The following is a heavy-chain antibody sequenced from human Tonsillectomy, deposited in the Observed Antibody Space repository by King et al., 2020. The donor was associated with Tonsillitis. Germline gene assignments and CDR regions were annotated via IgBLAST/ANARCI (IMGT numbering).Heavy chain of an antibody. Sequence: VQLVESGGGVVQPGRSLRLSCVASGFNFSSYGMHWVRQAPGKGLEGVAVISDDGSTTYYADSGKGRFTTSRDNSRNTLCLEMNSLRAEDTAVYYCAKDGHNSGYYYSYYYMDVWGKGTTVTVSS. CDR3: AKDGHNSGYYYSYYYMDV. D-gene: IGHD6-19*01. CDR2: ISDDGSTT. V-gene: IGHV3-30*18. J-gene: IGHJ6*03. CDR1: GFNFSSYG.